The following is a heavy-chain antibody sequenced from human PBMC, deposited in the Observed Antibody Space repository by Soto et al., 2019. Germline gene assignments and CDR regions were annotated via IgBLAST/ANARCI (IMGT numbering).Heavy chain of an antibody. D-gene: IGHD3-16*02. CDR2: ISTYNGNR. V-gene: IGHV1-18*01. J-gene: IGHJ4*02. Sequence: QVQLVQSGTEVKKPGASVTVSCKASGHTFSDYGISWVRQAPGQGFEWMGWISTYNGNRDYAQKFQGRICMTTETSTRSAYMELDSLTSYDTVVYYFARYYDYVWGTYRHTHFYCGQGTLVTISS. CDR3: ARYYDYVWGTYRHTHFY. CDR1: GHTFSDYG.